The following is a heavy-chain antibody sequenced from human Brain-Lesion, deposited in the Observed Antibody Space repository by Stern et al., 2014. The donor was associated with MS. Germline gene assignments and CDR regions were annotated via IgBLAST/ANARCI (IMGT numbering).Heavy chain of an antibody. CDR1: GGSVSGGSHY. CDR2: IYHSGST. Sequence: VQLVASGPGLVKPSETLSLTCTVSGGSVSGGSHYWSWIRQPPGKGLEWIGYIYHSGSTKYNPSLKSRVTISVDVSKDQFSLRLTSVTAADTAVYYCARDSRKWGDSYLDYWGQGTLVTVSS. CDR3: ARDSRKWGDSYLDY. V-gene: IGHV4-61*01. D-gene: IGHD1-14*01. J-gene: IGHJ4*02.